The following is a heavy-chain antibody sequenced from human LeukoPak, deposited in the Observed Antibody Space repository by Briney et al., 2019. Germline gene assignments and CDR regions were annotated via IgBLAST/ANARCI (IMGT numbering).Heavy chain of an antibody. CDR3: AKGSSGSTTLHGDY. J-gene: IGHJ4*02. D-gene: IGHD1-26*01. V-gene: IGHV3-23*01. CDR1: GFTFSSYA. CDR2: ISGSGGST. Sequence: PGGSLRLSCAASGFTFSSYAMSWVRQAPGKGLEWVSAISGSGGSTYYADSVKGRFTISRDNSKNTLYLQMNSLRAEDTAVYYCAKGSSGSTTLHGDYWGQGTLVTVSS.